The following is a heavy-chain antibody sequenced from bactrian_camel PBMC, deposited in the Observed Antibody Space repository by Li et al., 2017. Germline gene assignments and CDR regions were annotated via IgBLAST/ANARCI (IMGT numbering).Heavy chain of an antibody. J-gene: IGHJ4*01. V-gene: IGHV3S40*01. CDR1: AYAYRSVC. D-gene: IGHD1*01. Sequence: VQLVESGGGSVSAGGSLRLSCAASAYAYRSVCMGWFRQGPGKGLEWVSSSSSGALSLVYADSVKGRFTISRDNAKNTVYLLMNSLKPEDTAVYYCVKPNPDARGGFDHWGQGTQVTVS. CDR3: VKPNPDARGGFDH. CDR2: SSSGALSL.